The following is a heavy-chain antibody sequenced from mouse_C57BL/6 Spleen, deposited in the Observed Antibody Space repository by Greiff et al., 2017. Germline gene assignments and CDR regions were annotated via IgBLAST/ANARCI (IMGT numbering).Heavy chain of an antibody. CDR1: GYTFTDYY. V-gene: IGHV1-19*01. Sequence: EVQLQQSGPVLVKPGASVKMSCKASGYTFTDYYMNWVKQSHGKSLEWIGVINPYNGGTSYNQKFKGKATLTVDKSSSTAYMELNSLTSEDSAVYYCARWDYDGFYAMDYWGQGTSVTVSS. D-gene: IGHD2-4*01. CDR3: ARWDYDGFYAMDY. J-gene: IGHJ4*01. CDR2: INPYNGGT.